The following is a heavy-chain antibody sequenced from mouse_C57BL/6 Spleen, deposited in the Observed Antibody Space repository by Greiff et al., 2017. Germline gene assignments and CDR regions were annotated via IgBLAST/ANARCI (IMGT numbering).Heavy chain of an antibody. J-gene: IGHJ4*01. V-gene: IGHV1-64*01. D-gene: IGHD2-4*01. CDR1: GYTFTSYW. CDR2: IHPNSGST. Sequence: VQLQQPGAELVKPGASVKLSCKASGYTFTSYWMHWVKQRPGPGLEWIGMIHPNSGSTNYNEKFKSKATLTVDKSSSTAYMQLSSLTSEDSAVYYCARPLIYYDYDGAMDYWGQGTSVTVSS. CDR3: ARPLIYYDYDGAMDY.